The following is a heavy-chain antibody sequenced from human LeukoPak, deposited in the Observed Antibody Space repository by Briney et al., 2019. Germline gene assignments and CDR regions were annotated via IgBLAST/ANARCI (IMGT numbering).Heavy chain of an antibody. D-gene: IGHD2-15*01. V-gene: IGHV4-61*01. CDR2: IYYSGST. CDR1: GGSVTSVSNY. CDR3: TRGALGFCSGGSCVHWFDP. Sequence: SETLSLTCTVSGGSVTSVSNYWSWIRQPPGKGLEWIGYIYYSGSTNYNPSLESRVTISVDTSKNQFSLKMRSVTAADTAVYYCTRGALGFCSGGSCVHWFDPWGQGTLVTASS. J-gene: IGHJ5*02.